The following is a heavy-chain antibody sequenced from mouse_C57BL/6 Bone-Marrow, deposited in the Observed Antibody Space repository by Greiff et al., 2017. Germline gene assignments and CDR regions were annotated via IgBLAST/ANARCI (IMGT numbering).Heavy chain of an antibody. CDR3: ARELYSNFDY. J-gene: IGHJ2*01. CDR2: INPYNGGT. V-gene: IGHV1-19*01. CDR1: GYTFTDYY. Sequence: EVQLQESGPVLVKPGASVKMSCKASGYTFTDYYMNWVKQSHGKSLEWIGVINPYNGGTSYNQKFKGKATLTVDKSSSTAYMELNSLTSEDSAVYYCARELYSNFDYWGQGTTLTVSS. D-gene: IGHD2-5*01.